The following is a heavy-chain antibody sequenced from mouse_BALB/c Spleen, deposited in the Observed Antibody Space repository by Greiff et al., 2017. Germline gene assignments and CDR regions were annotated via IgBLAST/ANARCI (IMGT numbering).Heavy chain of an antibody. Sequence: EVKLMESGGGLVQPGGSLKLSCAASGFTFSSYTMSWVRQTPEKRLEWVAYISNGGGSTYYPDTVKGRFTISRDNAKNTLYLQMSSLKSEDTAMYYCARRLTTALYYAMDYWGQGTSVTVSS. D-gene: IGHD1-2*01. CDR1: GFTFSSYT. V-gene: IGHV5-12-2*01. CDR2: ISNGGGST. J-gene: IGHJ4*01. CDR3: ARRLTTALYYAMDY.